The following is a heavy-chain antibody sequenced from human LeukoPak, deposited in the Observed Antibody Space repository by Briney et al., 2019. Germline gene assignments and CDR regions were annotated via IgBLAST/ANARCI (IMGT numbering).Heavy chain of an antibody. CDR2: IYHSGST. CDR3: ARGKVRGVRYFDY. V-gene: IGHV4-30-2*01. J-gene: IGHJ4*02. Sequence: SETLSLTCAVSGGSISSGGYSWSWIRQPPGKGLEWIGYIYHSGSTYYNPSLKSRVTILVDRSKNQFSLKLSSVTAADTAVYYCARGKVRGVRYFDYWGQGTLVTVSS. CDR1: GGSISSGGYS. D-gene: IGHD3-10*01.